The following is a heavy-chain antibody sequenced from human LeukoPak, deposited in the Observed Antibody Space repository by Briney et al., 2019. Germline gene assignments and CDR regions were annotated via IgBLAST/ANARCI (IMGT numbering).Heavy chain of an antibody. V-gene: IGHV3-30-3*01. J-gene: IGHJ4*02. CDR2: ISYDGSNK. Sequence: GGSLRLSCAASGFTFSSYAMHWVRQAPGKGLEWVAVISYDGSNKYYADSVKGRFTISRDNSKNTLNLQMNSLRAEDTAVYYCARDLFLDCSSTSCYPDYWGQGTLVTVSS. D-gene: IGHD2-2*01. CDR3: ARDLFLDCSSTSCYPDY. CDR1: GFTFSSYA.